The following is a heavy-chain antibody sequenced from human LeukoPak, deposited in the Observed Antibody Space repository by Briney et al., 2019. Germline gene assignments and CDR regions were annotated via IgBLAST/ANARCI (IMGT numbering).Heavy chain of an antibody. CDR1: GFTFGSYW. CDR3: AKYYGDYAVIDY. Sequence: GGSLRLSCAASGFTFGSYWMSWVRQAPGKGLEWVANIKQDGSEKYYVDSVKGRFTISRDNAKNSLYLQMNSLRAEDTAVYYCAKYYGDYAVIDYWGQGTLVTVSS. CDR2: IKQDGSEK. V-gene: IGHV3-7*01. D-gene: IGHD4-17*01. J-gene: IGHJ4*02.